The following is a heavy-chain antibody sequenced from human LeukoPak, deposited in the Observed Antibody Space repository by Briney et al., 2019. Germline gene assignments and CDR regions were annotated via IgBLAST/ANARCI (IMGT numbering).Heavy chain of an antibody. CDR3: ARSFLFITGTTGDY. D-gene: IGHD1-7*01. V-gene: IGHV1-2*02. CDR1: GYTFTGYY. J-gene: IGHJ4*02. Sequence: ASVKVSCKASGYTFTGYYMHSVRQAPGQGLEWMGWINPNSGGTNYAQKFQGRVTMTRDTSISTAYMELSRLRSDDTAVYYCARSFLFITGTTGDYWGQGTLVTVSS. CDR2: INPNSGGT.